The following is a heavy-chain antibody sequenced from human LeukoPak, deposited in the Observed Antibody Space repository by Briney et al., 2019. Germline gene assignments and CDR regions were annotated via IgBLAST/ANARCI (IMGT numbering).Heavy chain of an antibody. CDR3: ARRAAALDAFDI. Sequence: GGSLRLSCAASGFTFSSYWMHWVRQAPGKGLVWVSRIKSDGSSTTYADSVKGRFTISRDNAKNTLYLQMNSLRVEDTAVYYCARRAAALDAFDIWGQGTMVTVSS. J-gene: IGHJ3*02. D-gene: IGHD6-13*01. CDR1: GFTFSSYW. CDR2: IKSDGSST. V-gene: IGHV3-74*01.